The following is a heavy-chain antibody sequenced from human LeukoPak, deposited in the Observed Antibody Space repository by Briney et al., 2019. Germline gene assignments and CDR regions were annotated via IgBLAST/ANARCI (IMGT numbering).Heavy chain of an antibody. D-gene: IGHD3-16*01. CDR3: ASFLLGKVAEVNI. Sequence: ASVTVSCTASGYTFTGYYMHWVRQAPGQGLEWMGRINPNSGGTNYAQKFQGRVTMTRDTSISTAYMELSRLRSDDTAVYYCASFLLGKVAEVNIWGQGTLVTVSS. CDR2: INPNSGGT. J-gene: IGHJ4*02. CDR1: GYTFTGYY. V-gene: IGHV1-2*06.